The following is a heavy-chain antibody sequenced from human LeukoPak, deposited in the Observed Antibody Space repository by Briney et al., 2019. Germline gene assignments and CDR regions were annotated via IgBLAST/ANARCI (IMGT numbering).Heavy chain of an antibody. J-gene: IGHJ4*02. V-gene: IGHV4-39*01. D-gene: IGHD6-6*01. Sequence: SETLSLTCSVSGGSISGSSYYWGWIRQPPGKGLEWIGSIYYSGSTYYNPSLKSRVTISVDTSKNQFSLKLRSVTAADTAVYYCARPYSNSVYYFDSWGQGTLVTVSS. CDR1: GGSISGSSYY. CDR2: IYYSGST. CDR3: ARPYSNSVYYFDS.